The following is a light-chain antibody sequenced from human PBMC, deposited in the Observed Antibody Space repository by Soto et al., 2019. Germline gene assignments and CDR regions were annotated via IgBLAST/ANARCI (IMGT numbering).Light chain of an antibody. CDR2: GAS. J-gene: IGKJ4*01. CDR3: QQYSRSPVT. Sequence: EIVLTQSPGTLSLSPGERATLSCRASQSVSSSYLAWYQQKPGQAPRLLIYGASSRATGIPDRFSGSGSGTDFPLTISRLEPEDSAVYYWQQYSRSPVTFGGGTKVEIK. CDR1: QSVSSSY. V-gene: IGKV3-20*01.